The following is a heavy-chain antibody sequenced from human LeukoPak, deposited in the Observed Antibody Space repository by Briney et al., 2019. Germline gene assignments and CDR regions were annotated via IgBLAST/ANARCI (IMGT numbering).Heavy chain of an antibody. CDR2: ISAYNGNT. V-gene: IGHV1-18*01. J-gene: IGHJ6*02. CDR1: GYTFTSYG. D-gene: IGHD3-22*01. CDR3: ARYYYDNSGWFVISYHGMDV. Sequence: ASVSVSCKASGYTFTSYGISWVRQAPGQGLVGMGWISAYNGNTNYAQKLEGRVTMTTATSTGKAYMERRSLESDGTALYYCARYYYDNSGWFVISYHGMDVWGQGTTITV.